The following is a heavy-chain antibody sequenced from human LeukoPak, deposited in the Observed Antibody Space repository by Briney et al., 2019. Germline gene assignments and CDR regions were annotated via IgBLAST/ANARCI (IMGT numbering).Heavy chain of an antibody. Sequence: KPSETLSLTCTVSGVSISSYYWSWIRQPPGKGLEWIGYIYYSGSTNYNPSLKSRVTISVDTSKNQFSLKLSSVTAADTAVYYCARLRSGWFDPWGQGTLVTVSS. CDR1: GVSISSYY. CDR3: ARLRSGWFDP. D-gene: IGHD4-17*01. V-gene: IGHV4-59*08. CDR2: IYYSGST. J-gene: IGHJ5*02.